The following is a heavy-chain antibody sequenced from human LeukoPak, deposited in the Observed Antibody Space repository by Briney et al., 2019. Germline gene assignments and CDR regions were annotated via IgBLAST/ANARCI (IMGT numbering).Heavy chain of an antibody. CDR3: ARGRGSSSSGSFDY. J-gene: IGHJ4*02. V-gene: IGHV4-34*01. CDR2: INHSGST. D-gene: IGHD6-6*01. CDR1: GGSFSGYY. Sequence: SETLSLTCAVYGGSFSGYYWSWIRQPPGKGLEWIGEINHSGSTNYNPSLKSRVTISVDTSKNQFSLKLSSVTAADTAVYYCARGRGSSSSGSFDYWGQGTLATVSS.